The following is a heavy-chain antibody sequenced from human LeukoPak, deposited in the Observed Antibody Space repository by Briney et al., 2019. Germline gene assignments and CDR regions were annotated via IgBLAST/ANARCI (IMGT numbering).Heavy chain of an antibody. V-gene: IGHV1-2*02. CDR3: GRELHSNFDY. D-gene: IGHD2/OR15-2a*01. CDR1: GYTLTDYY. Sequence: ASVKVSCKASGYTLTDYYLHWVRQAPGQGLEWMGWINPNTGGTKYAQKFQGRVTMTRDTSISTAYMELSRLSSDDTAVYYCGRELHSNFDYWGQGTLVTVSS. CDR2: INPNTGGT. J-gene: IGHJ4*02.